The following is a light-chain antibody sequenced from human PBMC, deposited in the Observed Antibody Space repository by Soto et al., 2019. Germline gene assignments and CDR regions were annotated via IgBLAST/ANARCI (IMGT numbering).Light chain of an antibody. CDR1: SSDVGGYNY. J-gene: IGLJ1*01. V-gene: IGLV2-14*01. CDR3: TSYTSSSTLHV. Sequence: QSVLTQPASVSGSPGQSITISCTGTSSDVGGYNYVSWYQQHPGKAPKLMIYDVRNRASGASNRFSGSKSGNTASLTISGLQAEDEADYYCTSYTSSSTLHVFRTGTKVTVL. CDR2: DVR.